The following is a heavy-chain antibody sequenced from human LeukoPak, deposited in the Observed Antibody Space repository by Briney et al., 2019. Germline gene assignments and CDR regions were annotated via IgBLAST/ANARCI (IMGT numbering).Heavy chain of an antibody. CDR3: AKDATDIVVVPAANYYYYYMDV. CDR1: GFTFSSYG. V-gene: IGHV3-30*02. J-gene: IGHJ6*03. D-gene: IGHD2-2*01. Sequence: GGSLRLSCAASGFTFSSYGMHWVRQAPGKGLEWVAFIRYDGSNKYYADSVKGRFTISRDNSKNTLYLQMNSLRAEDTAVYYCAKDATDIVVVPAANYYYYYMDVWGKGTTVTISS. CDR2: IRYDGSNK.